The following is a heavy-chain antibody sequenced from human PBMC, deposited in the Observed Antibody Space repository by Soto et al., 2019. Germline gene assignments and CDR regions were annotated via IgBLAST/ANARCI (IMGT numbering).Heavy chain of an antibody. CDR3: ARGQDSYYYYGIDV. V-gene: IGHV1-18*01. Sequence: ASGKVCCKASGGTFSSYAISWVRQAPGQGLEWMGGIIPYIGNTNYAQKFQGRVTMTTDTSTSTAYMELRSLRSDDTAVYYCARGQDSYYYYGIDVWGEVTKVTVYS. CDR2: IIPYIGNT. D-gene: IGHD3-22*01. J-gene: IGHJ6*04. CDR1: GGTFSSYA.